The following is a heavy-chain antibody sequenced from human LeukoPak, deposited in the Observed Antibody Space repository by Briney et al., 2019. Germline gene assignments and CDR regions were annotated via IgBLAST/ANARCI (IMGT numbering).Heavy chain of an antibody. CDR1: GGSISSSSYY. D-gene: IGHD5-12*01. J-gene: IGHJ6*03. CDR3: ARLRRGYSGYDYGYYYYMDV. CDR2: IYYSGST. V-gene: IGHV4-39*01. Sequence: PSETLSLTCTVSGGSISSSSYYWGWIRQPPGKGLEWIGSIYYSGSTYYNPSLKSRVTISVDTPKNQFSLKLSSVTAADTAVYYCARLRRGYSGYDYGYYYYMDVWGKGTTVTVSS.